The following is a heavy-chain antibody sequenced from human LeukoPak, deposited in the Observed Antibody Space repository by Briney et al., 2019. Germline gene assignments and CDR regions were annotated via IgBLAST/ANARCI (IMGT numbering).Heavy chain of an antibody. CDR1: GFTFSDYY. V-gene: IGHV3-11*01. Sequence: PGGSLRLSCAASGFTFSDYYMNWIRQAPGKGLEWVSCISSSGVNTYYADSVKGRFTISRDNAKNSLYLQMNSLRAEDTAVYHCARVRWGGSGSHCKTLDYWAQGALVTVSS. CDR3: ARVRWGGSGSHCKTLDY. D-gene: IGHD3-10*01. CDR2: ISSSGVNT. J-gene: IGHJ4*02.